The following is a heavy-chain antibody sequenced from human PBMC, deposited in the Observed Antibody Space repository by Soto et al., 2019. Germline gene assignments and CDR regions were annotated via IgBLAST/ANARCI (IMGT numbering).Heavy chain of an antibody. CDR2: ISGSGGRP. V-gene: IGHV3-23*01. CDR1: EFRFGSYA. CDR3: AKVRCSSGPRVGLDV. J-gene: IGHJ6*02. Sequence: EVQLLESGGGVVQPGGSLRLSCVASEFRFGSYAMSWVRQAPGKGLEWVSGISGSGGRPYYTDSVKGRFTISRDNSENTLHIQMRSLRADDTAIYYCAKVRCSSGPRVGLDVWGQGTTVTASS. D-gene: IGHD3-22*01.